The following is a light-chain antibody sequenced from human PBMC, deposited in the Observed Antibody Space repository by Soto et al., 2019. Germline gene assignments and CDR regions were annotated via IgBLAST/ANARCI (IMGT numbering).Light chain of an antibody. V-gene: IGKV1-27*01. CDR2: AAS. J-gene: IGKJ3*01. Sequence: DIQMTQSPTSLSASVGDRVTITCRASQDIRNFVAWYQHKPGKAPKLLIYAASTLQSGVPSRFSGSGSGTDFTLTITCLQHEDVATYSCQKYSSVPVFGPGTKVEIK. CDR3: QKYSSVPV. CDR1: QDIRNF.